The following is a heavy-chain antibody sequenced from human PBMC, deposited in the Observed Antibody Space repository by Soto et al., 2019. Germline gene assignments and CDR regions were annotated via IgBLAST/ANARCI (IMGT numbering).Heavy chain of an antibody. CDR3: ARDEATNWFDP. CDR2: IITMFGTT. Sequence: QVQLVQSGAEVKKPGSSVKVSCKASGGTFSNDAISWVRQAPGQGLEWMGGIITMFGTTIYAQKFQGRLTITAYRSTTTAYMELSSLRSEDTAVYYCARDEATNWFDPWGQGTLVTVSS. J-gene: IGHJ5*02. CDR1: GGTFSNDA. V-gene: IGHV1-69*06.